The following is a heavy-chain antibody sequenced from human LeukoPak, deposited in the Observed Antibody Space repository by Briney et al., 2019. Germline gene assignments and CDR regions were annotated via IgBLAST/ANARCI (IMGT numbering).Heavy chain of an antibody. J-gene: IGHJ6*03. CDR1: GFTFSSYS. CDR3: AKDSLMGYYYYYMDV. Sequence: PGGSLRLSCAASGFTFSSYSMNWVRQAPGKGLEWVAFIRYDGSNKYYADSVKGRFTISRDNSKNTLYLRMNSLRAEDTAVYYCAKDSLMGYYYYYMDVWGKGTTVTVSS. D-gene: IGHD3-10*01. CDR2: IRYDGSNK. V-gene: IGHV3-30*02.